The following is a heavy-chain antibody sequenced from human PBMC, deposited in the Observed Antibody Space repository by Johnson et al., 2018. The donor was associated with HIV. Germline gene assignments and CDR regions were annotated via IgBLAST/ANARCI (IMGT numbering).Heavy chain of an antibody. Sequence: QVQLVESGGGLVNPGGSLRLSCAASGFSFSDYYMSWIRQAPGKGLEWVSYITSSGSTLYYADSVKGRFTISRDNSKNTLYLQMNSLRGEDTAVYYCVREDGRVVDPSAFDVWGQGTMVTVSS. J-gene: IGHJ3*01. CDR1: GFSFSDYY. D-gene: IGHD1-26*01. CDR3: VREDGRVVDPSAFDV. CDR2: ITSSGSTL. V-gene: IGHV3-11*04.